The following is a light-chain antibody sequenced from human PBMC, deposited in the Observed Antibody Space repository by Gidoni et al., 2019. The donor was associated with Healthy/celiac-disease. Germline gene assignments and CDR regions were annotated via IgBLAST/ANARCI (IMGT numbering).Light chain of an antibody. Sequence: DIQLTQSPSFLSASVGDRVTITCWASQGISSYLAWYQQKPGKAPKLLIYAASTLQSGVPSRFSGSGSGTEFTLTISSLQPEDFATYYCQQLNSYPTFXQXTRLEIK. CDR2: AAS. J-gene: IGKJ5*01. V-gene: IGKV1-9*01. CDR1: QGISSY. CDR3: QQLNSYPT.